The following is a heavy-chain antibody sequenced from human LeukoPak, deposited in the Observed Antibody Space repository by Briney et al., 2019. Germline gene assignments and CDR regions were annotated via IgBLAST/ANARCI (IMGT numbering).Heavy chain of an antibody. J-gene: IGHJ4*02. Sequence: GSLRLSCVASGFTFSSYGMHWVRQAPGKGLEWVAVISYDGSNKYYADSVKGRFTISRDNSKNTLYLQMNSLRAEGTAVYYCAKDVSSWHPIDYWGQGTLVTVSS. V-gene: IGHV3-30*18. CDR1: GFTFSSYG. CDR2: ISYDGSNK. D-gene: IGHD6-13*01. CDR3: AKDVSSWHPIDY.